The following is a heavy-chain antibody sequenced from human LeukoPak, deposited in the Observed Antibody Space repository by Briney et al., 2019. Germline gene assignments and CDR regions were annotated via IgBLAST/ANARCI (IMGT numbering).Heavy chain of an antibody. Sequence: GGSLRLSCAASGFTFSSYALSWVRQTPGKGLQCVSTLSDNTYYADSVRGRFSISGDSSEHTLYLQMNSLRAEDTAVYFCARSRGPGSHWFDPWGQGTLVTVSS. J-gene: IGHJ5*02. CDR1: GFTFSSYA. CDR2: LSDNT. CDR3: ARSRGPGSHWFDP. V-gene: IGHV3-23*01. D-gene: IGHD3-10*01.